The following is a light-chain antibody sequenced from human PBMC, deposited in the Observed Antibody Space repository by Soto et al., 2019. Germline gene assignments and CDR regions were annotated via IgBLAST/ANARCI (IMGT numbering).Light chain of an antibody. CDR3: QQYGSSPPT. CDR2: GAS. CDR1: QSISRY. J-gene: IGKJ1*01. V-gene: IGKV3-20*01. Sequence: IVLTQSPCTLSLSPLERTTLSCRASQSISRYLAWYQQKPGQGPRLLIYGASSRATGTPDRFSGSGSGTDFTLTINRLEPEDFALYYCQQYGSSPPTFGQGT.